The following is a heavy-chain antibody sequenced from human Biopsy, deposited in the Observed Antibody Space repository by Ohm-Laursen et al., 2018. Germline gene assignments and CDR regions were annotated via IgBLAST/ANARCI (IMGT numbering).Heavy chain of an antibody. D-gene: IGHD2-8*01. CDR3: ARDPLNGHKHFDY. J-gene: IGHJ4*02. V-gene: IGHV1-2*02. CDR1: SYTFTDYN. Sequence: ASVKVSCKASSYTFTDYNIHWMRQAPGQGLEWLGYINCKTGATNYAQKFQGTVTMTRDASISTAYLALGSLRSADTAIYYCARDPLNGHKHFDYWGQGTLVIVSS. CDR2: INCKTGAT.